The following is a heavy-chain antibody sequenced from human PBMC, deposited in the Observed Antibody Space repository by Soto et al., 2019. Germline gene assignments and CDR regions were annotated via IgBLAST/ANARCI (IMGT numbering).Heavy chain of an antibody. D-gene: IGHD2-21*02. CDR3: VRRVVTTLDDAFDI. V-gene: IGHV1-18*01. CDR1: GYNFNNYG. CDR2: ISGNNGNT. Sequence: QVPLVQSGPEVKKPGASVTLSCKASGYNFNNYGIIWVRQAPGQGLEWMGWISGNNGNTKYGQKFQGRVSLTTDSSTSTAYMEMRSLRSDDTADYYCVRRVVTTLDDAFDIWGPGTRVTVSS. J-gene: IGHJ3*02.